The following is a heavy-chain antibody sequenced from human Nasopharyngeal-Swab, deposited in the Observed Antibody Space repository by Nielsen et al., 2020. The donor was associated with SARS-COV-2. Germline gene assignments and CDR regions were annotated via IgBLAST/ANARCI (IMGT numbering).Heavy chain of an antibody. J-gene: IGHJ4*02. CDR3: ARGLSRNWNDGGFFDY. V-gene: IGHV4-34*01. CDR2: INHSGST. D-gene: IGHD1-20*01. Sequence: SETLSLTCVVYGGSFNGFSWNWIRQPPGKGLEWIGEINHSGSTNYNPSLKSRVTISVDTSKNQFSLKLSSVTAADTAVYYCARGLSRNWNDGGFFDYWGQGTLVTVSS. CDR1: GGSFNGFS.